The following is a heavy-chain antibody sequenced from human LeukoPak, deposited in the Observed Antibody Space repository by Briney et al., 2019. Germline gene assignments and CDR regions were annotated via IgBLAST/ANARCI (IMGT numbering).Heavy chain of an antibody. V-gene: IGHV1-46*01. CDR3: ARDWRRITIFGVVRIEGSYYYYMDV. D-gene: IGHD3-3*01. CDR1: GYTFTGYY. J-gene: IGHJ6*03. CDR2: INPSGGST. Sequence: GASVKVSCKASGYTFTGYYMHWVRQAPGQGLEWMGIINPSGGSTSYAQKFQGRVTMTRDMSTSTVYMELSSLRSEDTAVYYCARDWRRITIFGVVRIEGSYYYYMDVWGKGTTVTVSS.